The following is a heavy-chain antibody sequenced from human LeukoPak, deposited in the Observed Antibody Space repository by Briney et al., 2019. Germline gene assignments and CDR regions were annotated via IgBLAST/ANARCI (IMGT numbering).Heavy chain of an antibody. CDR1: GFTFSSYA. D-gene: IGHD1-7*01. Sequence: PGGSLRLSCAASGFTFSSYAMHWVRQAPGEGLEWVAVISYDGSNKYYADSVKGRFTISRDNSKNTLYLQMNSLRAEDTAVYYCAKVGDWNYEDYWGQGTLVTVSS. CDR3: AKVGDWNYEDY. CDR2: ISYDGSNK. V-gene: IGHV3-30-3*01. J-gene: IGHJ4*02.